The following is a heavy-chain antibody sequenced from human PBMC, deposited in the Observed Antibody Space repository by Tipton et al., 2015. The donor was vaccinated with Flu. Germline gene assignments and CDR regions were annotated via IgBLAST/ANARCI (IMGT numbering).Heavy chain of an antibody. D-gene: IGHD6-19*01. Sequence: LRLSCTVSGASISSRSYYWGWIRQPPGKGLEWIGCIYSSGSTYYNPSLKSRVTISLDTSKNQFSLKLSSVTAADTAVYYCAREKDSSGSEYFHHWGQGTLVTVSS. CDR1: GASISSRSYY. CDR3: AREKDSSGSEYFHH. CDR2: IYSSGST. V-gene: IGHV4-39*07. J-gene: IGHJ1*01.